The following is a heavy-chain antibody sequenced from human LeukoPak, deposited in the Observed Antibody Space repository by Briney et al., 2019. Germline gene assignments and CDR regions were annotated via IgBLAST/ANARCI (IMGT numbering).Heavy chain of an antibody. Sequence: ASVKVSCKASGYTFTNYDINWLRQATGQGLEWLGWMNPNSGNTDYAQKFQGRVTFSRDTSVSTAYMELSSLRSEDTAVYYCARGTMLRGVIYTWGQGTTVTVSS. CDR2: MNPNSGNT. V-gene: IGHV1-8*03. J-gene: IGHJ6*02. CDR3: ARGTMLRGVIYT. D-gene: IGHD3-10*01. CDR1: GYTFTNYD.